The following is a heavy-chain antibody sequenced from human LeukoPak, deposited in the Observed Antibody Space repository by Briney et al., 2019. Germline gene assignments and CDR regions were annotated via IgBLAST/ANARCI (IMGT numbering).Heavy chain of an antibody. D-gene: IGHD6-6*01. CDR1: GYSFTSYW. Sequence: GESLKISCKGSGYSFTSYWIGWVRQMPGKGLEWMGIIYPGDSDTRYSPSFQGQVTISADKSISTAYLQWSSLRSEDTAVYYCARDWYSSSSGLGYWGQGTLVTVSS. CDR2: IYPGDSDT. J-gene: IGHJ4*02. CDR3: ARDWYSSSSGLGY. V-gene: IGHV5-51*01.